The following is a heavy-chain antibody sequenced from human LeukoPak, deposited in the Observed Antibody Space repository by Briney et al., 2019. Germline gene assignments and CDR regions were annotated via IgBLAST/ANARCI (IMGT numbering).Heavy chain of an antibody. CDR1: GGSISSYY. CDR3: ARVLDNWGSYYFHY. Sequence: SETLSLTCAVSGGSISSYYWSWIRQPAGKGLEWIGRIYTSGSTNYNPSLKSRVTMSVETSKNQFSLKLSSMTAADTAVYYCARVLDNWGSYYFHYWAQGTLVTVSS. CDR2: IYTSGST. V-gene: IGHV4-4*07. D-gene: IGHD7-27*01. J-gene: IGHJ4*02.